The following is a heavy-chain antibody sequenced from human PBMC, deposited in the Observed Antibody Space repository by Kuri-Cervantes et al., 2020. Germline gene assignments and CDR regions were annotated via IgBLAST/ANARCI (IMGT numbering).Heavy chain of an antibody. Sequence: SETLSLTCTVSGGSISSGSYYWSWIRQPAGKGLEWIGSIYYSGSTYYNPSLKSRVTISVDTSKNQFSLKLSSVTAADTAVYYCARGLGIGRPIYYFDYWGQGTLVTVSS. CDR3: ARGLGIGRPIYYFDY. J-gene: IGHJ4*02. V-gene: IGHV4-39*01. D-gene: IGHD7-27*01. CDR1: GGSISSGSYY. CDR2: IYYSGST.